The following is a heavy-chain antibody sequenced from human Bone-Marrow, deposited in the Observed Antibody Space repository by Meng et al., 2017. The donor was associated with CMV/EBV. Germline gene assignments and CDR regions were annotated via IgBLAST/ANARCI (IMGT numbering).Heavy chain of an antibody. CDR2: TRNKANGYTT. V-gene: IGHV3-72*01. CDR1: GFTTNDHY. J-gene: IGHJ4*02. D-gene: IGHD1-14*01. Sequence: GFTTNDHYRDWDRQAPGKGLEWVGRTRNKANGYTTEYAASVKGRFTISRDDSQNSMFLQMNSLKTDDTAVYYCARAPYMGTTFYCDFWGQGTLVTVSS. CDR3: ARAPYMGTTFYCDF.